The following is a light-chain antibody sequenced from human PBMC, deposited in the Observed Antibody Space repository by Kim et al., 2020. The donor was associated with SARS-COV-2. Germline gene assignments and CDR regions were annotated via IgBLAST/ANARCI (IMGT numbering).Light chain of an antibody. J-gene: IGKJ3*01. V-gene: IGKV3-11*01. CDR2: DAS. CDR3: QHRGGWPPKFP. CDR1: QSTDFY. Sequence: EIVLTQSPATLSLSPGERATLSCRASQSTDFYLSWYQQKPGQAPRLLIYDASNRATGIPARFSGSGSGTDFTLPISSLEPEDFAVYYCQHRGGWPPKFPFGPGTKVDIK.